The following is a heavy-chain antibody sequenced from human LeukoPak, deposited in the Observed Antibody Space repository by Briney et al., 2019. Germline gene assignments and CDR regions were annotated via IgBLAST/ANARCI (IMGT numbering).Heavy chain of an antibody. CDR1: GFTFSSYG. D-gene: IGHD6-13*01. Sequence: GGSLRLSCAASGFTFSSYGMHWVRQAPGKGLEWVALIWYDGSNTYYADSVKGRFTISRDNSKNTLYLQMNSLRAEDTAVYYCARGPYSSNWYITFDNWGQGTLVTVSS. J-gene: IGHJ4*02. V-gene: IGHV3-33*01. CDR3: ARGPYSSNWYITFDN. CDR2: IWYDGSNT.